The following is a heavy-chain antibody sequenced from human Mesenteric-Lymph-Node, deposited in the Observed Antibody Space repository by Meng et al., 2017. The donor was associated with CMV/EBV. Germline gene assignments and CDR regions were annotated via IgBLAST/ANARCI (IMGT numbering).Heavy chain of an antibody. CDR2: IYYSGST. D-gene: IGHD2-2*01. V-gene: IGHV4-39*07. J-gene: IGHJ3*02. Sequence: WVRQAPGKGLEWIGSIYYSGSTYYNPSLKSRVTISVDTSKNQFSLKLSSVTAADTAVYYCARVYCSSTSCRGRDAFDIWGQGTMVTVSS. CDR3: ARVYCSSTSCRGRDAFDI.